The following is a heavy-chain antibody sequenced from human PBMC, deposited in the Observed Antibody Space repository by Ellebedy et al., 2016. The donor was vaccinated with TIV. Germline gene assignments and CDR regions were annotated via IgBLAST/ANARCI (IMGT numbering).Heavy chain of an antibody. CDR3: ARGRGGSTGSDYFDY. CDR1: GFTFSTYA. Sequence: PGGSLRLSCVASGFTFSTYAMSWVRQAPGKGLELVSVISGSGGNTNYADSVKGRFTISRDNSKNTLYLQMNSLRGEDTAVYYCARGRGGSTGSDYFDYWGQGTLVTVSS. J-gene: IGHJ4*02. CDR2: ISGSGGNT. V-gene: IGHV3-23*01. D-gene: IGHD2-2*01.